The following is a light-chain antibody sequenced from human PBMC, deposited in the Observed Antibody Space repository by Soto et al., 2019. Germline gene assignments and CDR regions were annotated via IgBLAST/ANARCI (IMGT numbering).Light chain of an antibody. CDR2: AAS. CDR1: QSISSS. Sequence: DIQMTQSPSSLSASVGDRVTITCRASQSISSSLNWYQQKPGKAPKLLIYAASSLQSGVPSRFNGGRSGSDFTLIISSLQAEDFVTYFCPQSYSTSPTFCPGTEVEIK. V-gene: IGKV1-39*01. J-gene: IGKJ3*01. CDR3: PQSYSTSPT.